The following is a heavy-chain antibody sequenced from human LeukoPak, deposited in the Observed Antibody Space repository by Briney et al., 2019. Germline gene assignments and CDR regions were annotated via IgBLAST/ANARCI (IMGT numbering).Heavy chain of an antibody. J-gene: IGHJ4*02. CDR2: IYRSGST. Sequence: SETLSLTCAVSGGSISSSNWWSWVRQPPGKGLEWIGEIYRSGSTNYNPSLKSRVTISVDKSKNQFSLKLSSVTAADTAVYYCASVLTGYSRYYFDYWGQGTLVTVSS. V-gene: IGHV4-4*02. CDR1: GGSISSSNW. CDR3: ASVLTGYSRYYFDY. D-gene: IGHD3-9*01.